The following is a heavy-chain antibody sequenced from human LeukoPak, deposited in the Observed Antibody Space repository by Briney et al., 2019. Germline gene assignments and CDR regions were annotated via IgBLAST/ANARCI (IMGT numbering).Heavy chain of an antibody. CDR2: ISGSGGST. V-gene: IGHV3-23*01. D-gene: IGHD2-15*01. Sequence: GGSLRLSCAASGFTFSSYGMHWVRQAPGKGLEWVSAISGSGGSTYYADSVKGRFTISRDNSKNTLYLQMNSLRAEDTAVYYCAKDPLVVVAATDYWGQGTLVTVSS. CDR3: AKDPLVVVAATDY. CDR1: GFTFSSYG. J-gene: IGHJ4*02.